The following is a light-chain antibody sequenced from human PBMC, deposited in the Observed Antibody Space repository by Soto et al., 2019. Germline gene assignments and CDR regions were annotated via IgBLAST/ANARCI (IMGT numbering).Light chain of an antibody. Sequence: QSVLTQPPSVSGTPGQRVTITCSGSSSNIGSNTVSWYQQLPGTAPKLLIYSNHQRRSGVPDRFSDSKSGTSDSLVISGLQSDDEADYYCAAWDDSLNGPVFGGGTKVTVL. J-gene: IGLJ2*01. CDR1: SSNIGSNT. CDR3: AAWDDSLNGPV. V-gene: IGLV1-44*01. CDR2: SNH.